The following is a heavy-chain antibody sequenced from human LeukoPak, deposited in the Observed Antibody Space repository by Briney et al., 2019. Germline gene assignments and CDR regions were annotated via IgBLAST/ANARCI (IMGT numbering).Heavy chain of an antibody. J-gene: IGHJ3*02. D-gene: IGHD5-24*01. Sequence: GSSVTVSCKASGGTFSSYAISWVRQAPGQGLEWMGRIIPILGIANYAQKFQGRVTITADKSTSTAYMELSSLRSEDTAVYYCARVDGSDAFDIWGQGTMVTVSS. CDR1: GGTFSSYA. CDR2: IIPILGIA. V-gene: IGHV1-69*04. CDR3: ARVDGSDAFDI.